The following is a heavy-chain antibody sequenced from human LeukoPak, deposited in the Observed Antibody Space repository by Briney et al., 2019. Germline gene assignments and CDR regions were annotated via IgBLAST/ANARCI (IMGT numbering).Heavy chain of an antibody. CDR2: ISGSGGST. CDR3: ARVRENDYSNPDAFDI. Sequence: PGGSLRLSCAASGFTFSSYAMSWVRQAPGKGLEWVSAISGSGGSTYYADSVKGRFTISRDNSKNTLYLQMNSLRAEDTAVYYCARVRENDYSNPDAFDIWGQGTMVTVSS. CDR1: GFTFSSYA. J-gene: IGHJ3*02. V-gene: IGHV3-23*01. D-gene: IGHD4-11*01.